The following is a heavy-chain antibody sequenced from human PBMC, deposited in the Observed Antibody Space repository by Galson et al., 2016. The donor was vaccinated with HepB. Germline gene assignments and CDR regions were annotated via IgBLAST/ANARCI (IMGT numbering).Heavy chain of an antibody. Sequence: SLRLSCAASGFTFSSYSMNWVRQARGKGLDWVAVVWPDGIQKYFADSVKGRFTISRDNSKNTVYLQMNSLRAEDTAVYYCARGQGYCSGGTCHGIDYWGQGTVVTVSS. CDR3: ARGQGYCSGGTCHGIDY. D-gene: IGHD2-15*01. CDR1: GFTFSSYS. J-gene: IGHJ4*02. V-gene: IGHV3-33*08. CDR2: VWPDGIQK.